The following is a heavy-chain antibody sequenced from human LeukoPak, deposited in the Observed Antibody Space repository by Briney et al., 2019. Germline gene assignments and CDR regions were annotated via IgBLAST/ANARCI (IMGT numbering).Heavy chain of an antibody. V-gene: IGHV3-23*01. Sequence: PGGSLSLSCAASGFTFRSYAMSWVRQAPGKGLEWVSAISGSGGSTYYADSVKGRFTISRDNSKNTLYLQMNSLRAEDTAVYYCAKGIMVPPTFDYWGQGTLVTVSS. CDR3: AKGIMVPPTFDY. CDR1: GFTFRSYA. J-gene: IGHJ4*02. D-gene: IGHD2-8*01. CDR2: ISGSGGST.